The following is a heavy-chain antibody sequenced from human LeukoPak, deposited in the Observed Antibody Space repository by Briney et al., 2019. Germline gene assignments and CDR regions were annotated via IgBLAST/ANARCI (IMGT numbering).Heavy chain of an antibody. Sequence: QPGGSLRLSCAATGLTFSSAWMHWVRQTPGKGLVWVSRIQSDGTTTYADSVRGRFTISRDNAKNTLYLQMNNLRAEDTAVYYCARDGSYKFDHWGQGTLVTVSS. J-gene: IGHJ4*02. V-gene: IGHV3-74*01. CDR3: ARDGSYKFDH. D-gene: IGHD1-26*01. CDR2: IQSDGTT. CDR1: GLTFSSAW.